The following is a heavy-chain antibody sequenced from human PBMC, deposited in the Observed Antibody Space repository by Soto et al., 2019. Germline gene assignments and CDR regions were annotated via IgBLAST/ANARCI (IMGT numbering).Heavy chain of an antibody. CDR1: GFTFTNYA. Sequence: LRLSCAASGFTFTNYAMSWVRQAPGKGLEWVSAISGSGGSTYYADSVKGRFTISRDNSKNTLYLQMNSLRAEDTAVYYCAKDFYDSSGYTLYWGQGTLVTVSS. J-gene: IGHJ4*02. V-gene: IGHV3-23*01. CDR2: ISGSGGST. D-gene: IGHD3-22*01. CDR3: AKDFYDSSGYTLY.